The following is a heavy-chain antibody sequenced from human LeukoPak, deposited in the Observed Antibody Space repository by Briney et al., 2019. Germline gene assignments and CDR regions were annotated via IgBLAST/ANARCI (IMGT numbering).Heavy chain of an antibody. D-gene: IGHD2-15*01. V-gene: IGHV1-8*01. Sequence: ASVKVSCKASGYTFTSFDFNWVRQATGQGLEWMGWMKSNNGHTGYAQKFQGRVTMTRDTSISTAYMQLSSLTFEETAVYYCARGPPNCGMVGYWGQGTLVTVSS. J-gene: IGHJ4*02. CDR2: MKSNNGHT. CDR3: ARGPPNCGMVGY. CDR1: GYTFTSFD.